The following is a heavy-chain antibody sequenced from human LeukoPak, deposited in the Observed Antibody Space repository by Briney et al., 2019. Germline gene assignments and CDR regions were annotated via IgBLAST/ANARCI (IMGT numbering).Heavy chain of an antibody. CDR3: GRGGIALAGLDY. J-gene: IGHJ4*02. Sequence: GGSLMLSCAASGFTFSSYAMSWVRQAPGKGLEWVSSLTSSGGGTYYADSVKGRFTISRDNSKNTLYLQMNSLRVEDTAVYYCGRGGIALAGLDYWGQGTLVTVSS. CDR1: GFTFSSYA. V-gene: IGHV3-23*01. D-gene: IGHD6-19*01. CDR2: LTSSGGGT.